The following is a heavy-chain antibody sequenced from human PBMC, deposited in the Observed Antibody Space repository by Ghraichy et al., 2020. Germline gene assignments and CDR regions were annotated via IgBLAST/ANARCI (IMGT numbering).Heavy chain of an antibody. J-gene: IGHJ4*02. D-gene: IGHD2-21*01. V-gene: IGHV3-7*04. CDR1: GFTLSDYW. CDR2: IKQDGSEK. Sequence: GESLNISCVASGFTLSDYWMNWVRQAPGKGPEWVAIIKQDGSEKHYVDSVKGRFTISRDNAKNSLHLQMNSLRVDDTAVYYCARASGWVIDYWGQGNLVTVSS. CDR3: ARASGWVIDY.